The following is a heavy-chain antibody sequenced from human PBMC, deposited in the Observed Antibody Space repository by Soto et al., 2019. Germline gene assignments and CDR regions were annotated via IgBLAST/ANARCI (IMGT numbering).Heavy chain of an antibody. J-gene: IGHJ6*02. Sequence: VASVKVSCKASGYTFTTYTISWVRQAPGQGLEWMGWISAYNGDTNYAQKLQGRVTMTTDTSTSTAYMELRSLRSDDTAVYYCAGVNHLGLGGIDVWGQGTAVTVPS. D-gene: IGHD3-16*01. CDR1: GYTFTTYT. CDR3: AGVNHLGLGGIDV. CDR2: ISAYNGDT. V-gene: IGHV1-18*04.